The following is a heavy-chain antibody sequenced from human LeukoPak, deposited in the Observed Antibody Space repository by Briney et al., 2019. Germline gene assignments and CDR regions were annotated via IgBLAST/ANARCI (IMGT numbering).Heavy chain of an antibody. D-gene: IGHD1-14*01. CDR1: GFTFDDYA. J-gene: IGHJ6*02. Sequence: GGSLRLSCAASGFTFDDYAMSWVRQAPGKGLEWVSAISGSGGSTYYADSVKGRFTISRDNSKNTLYLQMNSLRAEDTAVYYCAKGTGWYYYYGMDVWGQGTTVTVSS. CDR3: AKGTGWYYYYGMDV. V-gene: IGHV3-23*01. CDR2: ISGSGGST.